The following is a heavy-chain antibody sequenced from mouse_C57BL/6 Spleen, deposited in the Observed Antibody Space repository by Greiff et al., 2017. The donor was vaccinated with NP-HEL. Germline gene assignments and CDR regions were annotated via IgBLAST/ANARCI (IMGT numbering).Heavy chain of an antibody. J-gene: IGHJ2*01. CDR3: ALNFDY. CDR1: GYTFTSYW. V-gene: IGHV1-69*01. Sequence: VQLQQPGAELVKPGASVKLSCKASGYTFTSYWMHWVKQRPGQGLEWIGEIDPSDSYTNYNQKFKGKSTLTVDKSSSTAYMQLSSLTSEDSAVYYCALNFDYWGQGTTLTVSS. CDR2: IDPSDSYT.